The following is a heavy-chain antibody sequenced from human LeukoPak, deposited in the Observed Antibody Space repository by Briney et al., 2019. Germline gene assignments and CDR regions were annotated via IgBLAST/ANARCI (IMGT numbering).Heavy chain of an antibody. Sequence: WASVKVSCKASGGTFSNYAISWVRQAPGQGLEWMGRIIPILGLTNYAQKFQGRVTITADKSTTTTYMELSSLRSEDTAVYFCAREDDSSGLLDPWGQGTLVTVSS. J-gene: IGHJ5*02. D-gene: IGHD6-19*01. CDR2: IIPILGLT. CDR1: GGTFSNYA. CDR3: AREDDSSGLLDP. V-gene: IGHV1-69*04.